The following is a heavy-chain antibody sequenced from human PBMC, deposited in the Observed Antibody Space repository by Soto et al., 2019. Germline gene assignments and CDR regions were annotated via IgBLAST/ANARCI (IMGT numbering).Heavy chain of an antibody. CDR1: GGSVSSYY. D-gene: IGHD3-10*01. CDR3: ARGDYYVASGPYYGFDR. CDR2: IRYSGST. V-gene: IGHV4-59*02. Sequence: QVQLQESGPGLVKPSETLSLTCTVSGGSVSSYYWTWIRKPPGKGLEWIGYIRYSGSTNYNPSLNSRVSISVDTSKNQFSLDLSSVTAADTAVYYCARGDYYVASGPYYGFDRWGQGTLVTVSS. J-gene: IGHJ4*02.